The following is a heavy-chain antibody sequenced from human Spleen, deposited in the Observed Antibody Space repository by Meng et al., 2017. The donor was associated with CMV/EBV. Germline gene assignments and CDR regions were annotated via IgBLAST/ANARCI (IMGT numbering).Heavy chain of an antibody. D-gene: IGHD2-15*01. CDR3: ARGGGETYCSGGSCYRPYNWFDP. J-gene: IGHJ5*02. V-gene: IGHV1-69*05. Sequence: YAISWVRQAPGQGLEWMGGIIPIFGTANYAQTFQGRVTITTDESTSTAYMELSSLRSEDTAVYYCARGGGETYCSGGSCYRPYNWFDPWGQGTLVTVSS. CDR2: IIPIFGTA. CDR1: YA.